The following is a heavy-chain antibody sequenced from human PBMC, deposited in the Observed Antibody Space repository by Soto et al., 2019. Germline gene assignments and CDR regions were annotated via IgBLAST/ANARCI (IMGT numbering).Heavy chain of an antibody. CDR2: ISYNGRDK. V-gene: IGHV3-30*18. D-gene: IGHD1-1*01. J-gene: IGHJ4*02. CDR3: AKSEAYLRNWYAKY. CDR1: GFTFSAYG. Sequence: QVQLVQSGGGVVQPGTSLRLSCEASGFTFSAYGVHWVRQAPGKGLEWVAIISYNGRDKDYAASVKGRFTISRDNPKNTLYLQMNSLRPEDTGVYYCAKSEAYLRNWYAKYWGQGTLVTVSS.